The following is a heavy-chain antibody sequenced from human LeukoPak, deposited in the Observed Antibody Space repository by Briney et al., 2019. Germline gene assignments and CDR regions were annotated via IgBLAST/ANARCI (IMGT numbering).Heavy chain of an antibody. D-gene: IGHD3-3*01. CDR2: IIPIFGTA. CDR3: ARGAAIFGLSANWFDP. Sequence: GASVKVSCKASGGTFSSYAISWVRQAPGQGLEWMGGIIPIFGTANYAQKFQGRVTITADESTSTAYMELRSLRSDDTAVYYCARGAAIFGLSANWFDPWGQGTLVTVSS. J-gene: IGHJ5*02. CDR1: GGTFSSYA. V-gene: IGHV1-69*13.